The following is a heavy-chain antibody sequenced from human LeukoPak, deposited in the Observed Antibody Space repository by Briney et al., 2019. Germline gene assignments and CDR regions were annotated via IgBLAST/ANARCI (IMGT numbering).Heavy chain of an antibody. J-gene: IGHJ4*02. D-gene: IGHD3-10*01. CDR3: ARGLGSGSYYHY. Sequence: ASVKVSCKASGYTFTGYYMHWVRQAPGQGLEWMGWSSTDNGDTNYAQKLQGRVTMTTDTSTSTAYMELRSLRSDDTAVYYCARGLGSGSYYHYWGQGTLVTVSS. CDR2: SSTDNGDT. V-gene: IGHV1-18*04. CDR1: GYTFTGYY.